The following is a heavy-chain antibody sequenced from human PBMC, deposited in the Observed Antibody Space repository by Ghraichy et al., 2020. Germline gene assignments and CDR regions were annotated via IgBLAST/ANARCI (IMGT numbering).Heavy chain of an antibody. CDR3: ARDSGSYFGFGY. J-gene: IGHJ4*02. CDR2: IKQDGSEK. D-gene: IGHD1-26*01. Sequence: LSLTCAASGFTFSSYWMSWVRQAPGKGLEWVANIKQDGSEKYYVDSVKGRFTISRDNAKNSLYLQMNSLRAEDTAVYYCARDSGSYFGFGYWGQGTLVTVSS. V-gene: IGHV3-7*03. CDR1: GFTFSSYW.